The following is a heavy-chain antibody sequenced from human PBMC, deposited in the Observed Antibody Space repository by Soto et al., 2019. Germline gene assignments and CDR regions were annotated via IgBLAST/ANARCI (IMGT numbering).Heavy chain of an antibody. CDR1: GDSVSSNSAA. CDR3: ARKDGRDSSGYYGMDV. J-gene: IGHJ6*02. D-gene: IGHD3-22*01. V-gene: IGHV6-1*01. Sequence: SQTLSLTCAISGDSVSSNSAAWNCIRQSPSRGLEWLGRTYYRSKWYNDYAVSVKSRITINPDTSKNQFSLQLNSVTPEDAAVYYCARKDGRDSSGYYGMDVWGQGTTVTVSS. CDR2: TYYRSKWYN.